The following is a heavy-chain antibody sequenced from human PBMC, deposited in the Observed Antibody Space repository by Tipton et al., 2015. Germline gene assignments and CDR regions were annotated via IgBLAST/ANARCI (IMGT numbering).Heavy chain of an antibody. D-gene: IGHD3-9*01. CDR1: GGSISSFRYY. Sequence: TLSLTCTVSGGSISSFRYYWGWISQSPGKGLEWIASIYFSGSTYYNPSLKSRVTISVDTSKTQFSLEMRSVTATDTAVYYCACHDYDLLTRDYQTVDYWGQGTRVTFSS. CDR2: IYFSGST. CDR3: ACHDYDLLTRDYQTVDY. J-gene: IGHJ4*02. V-gene: IGHV4-39*07.